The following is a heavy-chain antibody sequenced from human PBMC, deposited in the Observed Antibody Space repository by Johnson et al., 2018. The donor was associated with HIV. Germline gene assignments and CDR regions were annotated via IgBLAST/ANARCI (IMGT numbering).Heavy chain of an antibody. Sequence: VQLVESGGGVVQPGRSLRLSCAASGFTFSSFWMTWVRQAPGKGLEWVANIKDDGSEKSYVDSVKGRFTISRDNSKNTLYLQMNSLRAEDTAVYYCARGRKTVTTVRPSAFDIWGQGTMVTVSS. CDR2: IKDDGSEK. D-gene: IGHD4-17*01. CDR3: ARGRKTVTTVRPSAFDI. J-gene: IGHJ3*02. V-gene: IGHV3-7*02. CDR1: GFTFSSFW.